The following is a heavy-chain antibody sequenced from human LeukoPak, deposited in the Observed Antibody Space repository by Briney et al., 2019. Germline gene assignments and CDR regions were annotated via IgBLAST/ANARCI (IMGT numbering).Heavy chain of an antibody. CDR3: ARGQHGVAAAPFDY. D-gene: IGHD6-13*01. V-gene: IGHV4-59*01. CDR2: IYYSGST. CDR1: GGSFSGYY. J-gene: IGHJ4*02. Sequence: SETLSLTCAVYGGSFSGYYWSWIRQPPGKGLEWIGYIYYSGSTNYNPSLKSRVTISVDTSKNQFSLKLSSVTAADTAVYYCARGQHGVAAAPFDYWGQGTLVTVSS.